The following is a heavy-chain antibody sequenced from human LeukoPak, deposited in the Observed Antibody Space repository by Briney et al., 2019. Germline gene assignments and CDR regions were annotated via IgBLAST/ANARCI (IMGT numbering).Heavy chain of an antibody. J-gene: IGHJ4*02. CDR3: ARSGSGYLRYYFDY. CDR1: GGSFSGYY. V-gene: IGHV4-34*01. D-gene: IGHD5-12*01. Sequence: SETLSLTCAVYGGSFSGYYWSWIRQPPGKGLEWIGSMYSSGSTYYNPSLKSRVTISVDTSKNQFSLKLSSVTAADTAVYYCARSGSGYLRYYFDYWGQGTLVTVSS. CDR2: MYSSGST.